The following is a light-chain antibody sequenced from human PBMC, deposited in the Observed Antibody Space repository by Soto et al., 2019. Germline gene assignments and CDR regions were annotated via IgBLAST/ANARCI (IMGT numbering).Light chain of an antibody. CDR1: QSVSSSY. CDR3: QQYGSSPPSVT. CDR2: GAS. V-gene: IGKV3-20*01. J-gene: IGKJ5*01. Sequence: EIVLTQSPATLSLSPGDRATLSCRASQSVSSSYLAWYQQKPGQAPRLLIYGASSRATGIPDRFSGSGSGTDFTLTISRLEPEDFAVYYCQQYGSSPPSVTFGQGTRLEI.